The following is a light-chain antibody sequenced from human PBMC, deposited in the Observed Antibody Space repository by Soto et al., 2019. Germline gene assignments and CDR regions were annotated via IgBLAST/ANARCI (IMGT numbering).Light chain of an antibody. V-gene: IGLV3-21*04. CDR2: YDS. CDR3: QVWDSGREQKV. CDR1: NIVSKS. J-gene: IGLJ3*02. Sequence: SYELTQPPSVSVAPGKTARITCEGNNIVSKSVYWYQQKAGQAPVLVIYYDSDRRSGIPERFAGSNSGNTATLTSSRVEAGDEADYYCQVWDSGREQKVFGGGTKVTVL.